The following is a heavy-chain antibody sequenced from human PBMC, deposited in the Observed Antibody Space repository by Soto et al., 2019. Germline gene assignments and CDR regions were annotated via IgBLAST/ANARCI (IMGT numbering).Heavy chain of an antibody. J-gene: IGHJ4*02. V-gene: IGHV4-59*01. CDR2: IYSSGRT. CDR3: GVQKSSSPFFDY. Sequence: SETLSLTCSVSGGSISSYYWSWVRQPPGKGLEWIGDIYSSGRTNYNPSLKSRVTISLDPSKSQFSLKLSSVTAADTAVYYCGVQKSSSPFFDYWGQGTLVTVSS. CDR1: GGSISSYY. D-gene: IGHD6-6*01.